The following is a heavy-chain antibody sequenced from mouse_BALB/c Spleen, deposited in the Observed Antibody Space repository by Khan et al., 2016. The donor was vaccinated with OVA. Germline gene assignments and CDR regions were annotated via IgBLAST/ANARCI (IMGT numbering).Heavy chain of an antibody. CDR1: GFTFSNFG. CDR2: ISGDSSTT. J-gene: IGHJ2*01. Sequence: EVELVESGGGLVQPGGSRKLSCVASGFTFSNFGMHWVRQAPEKGLEWVAYISGDSSTTYYTDTVKGRFTISIDNPKNTLFLQLTSLGSDDMAMYYCARSFFFGYYFDQWGQGTTLTVSS. D-gene: IGHD3-1*01. V-gene: IGHV5-17*02. CDR3: ARSFFFGYYFDQ.